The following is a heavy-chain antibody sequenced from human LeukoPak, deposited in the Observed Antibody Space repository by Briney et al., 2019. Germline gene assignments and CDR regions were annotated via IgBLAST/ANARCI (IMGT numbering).Heavy chain of an antibody. CDR3: ATGGGWYFDY. V-gene: IGHV3-7*01. CDR1: GFTFSNYW. Sequence: GGSLRLSCAASGFTFSNYWMNWVRQAPGKGLEWVASIGQDGSENYYVDSVKGRFTISRDNTKNSLYLQMNSLRVEDTAVYYCATGGGWYFDYWGQGALITASS. CDR2: IGQDGSEN. D-gene: IGHD6-19*01. J-gene: IGHJ4*02.